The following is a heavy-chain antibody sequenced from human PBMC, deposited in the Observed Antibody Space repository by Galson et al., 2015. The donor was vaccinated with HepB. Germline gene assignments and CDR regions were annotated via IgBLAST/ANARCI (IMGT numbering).Heavy chain of an antibody. J-gene: IGHJ5*01. D-gene: IGHD2-2*01. Sequence: SLRLSCAASGFAIETYGMHWVRQAPGKGPEWLSIIWNVRFNDFYADSVKGRFTISRDSSKNTLYLHMTSLRAEDTAVYYCARDAIGGGYSIDSWGQGTLVTVSS. V-gene: IGHV3-33*01. CDR1: GFAIETYG. CDR2: IWNVRFND. CDR3: ARDAIGGGYSIDS.